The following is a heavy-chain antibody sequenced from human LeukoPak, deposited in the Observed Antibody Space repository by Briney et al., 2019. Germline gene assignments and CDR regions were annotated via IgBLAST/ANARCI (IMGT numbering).Heavy chain of an antibody. CDR1: GLRFRNYG. V-gene: IGHV3-33*01. CDR2: IWYDGSNQ. CDR3: ARDPGGSCELDY. J-gene: IGHJ4*02. D-gene: IGHD1-26*01. Sequence: GGSLRLSCAASGLRFRNYGMHWVRQAPGKGLEWVAVIWYDGSNQYYVDSVKGRFTVPRDNAKNTLYLQMNSLRAEDTAVYYCARDPGGSCELDYWGQGTLVTVSS.